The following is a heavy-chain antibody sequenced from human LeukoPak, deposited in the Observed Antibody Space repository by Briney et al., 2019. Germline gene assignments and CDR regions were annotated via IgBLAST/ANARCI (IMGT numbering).Heavy chain of an antibody. CDR1: GGSISSGSYY. V-gene: IGHV4-61*02. Sequence: SETLSLTCTVSGGSISSGSYYWSWIRPPAGKGLEWIGRIYTSGSTNYNPSLNSRVTISVDTSKNQFSLKLSSVTAADTAVYYCATIAAAGTEYFDYWGQGTLVTVSA. D-gene: IGHD6-13*01. CDR3: ATIAAAGTEYFDY. CDR2: IYTSGST. J-gene: IGHJ4*02.